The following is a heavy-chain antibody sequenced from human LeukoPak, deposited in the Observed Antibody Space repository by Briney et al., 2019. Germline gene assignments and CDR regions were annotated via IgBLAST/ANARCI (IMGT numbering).Heavy chain of an antibody. CDR2: ISSSSSYI. Sequence: PGGSLRLSCAASGFTLSSYSMNWVRQAPGKGLEWVSSISSSSSYIYYADSVKGRFTISRDNAKNSLYLQMNSLRAEDTAVYYCARTSLGYCSSTSCSGDDYWGQGTLVTVSS. CDR1: GFTLSSYS. J-gene: IGHJ4*02. D-gene: IGHD2-2*01. V-gene: IGHV3-21*01. CDR3: ARTSLGYCSSTSCSGDDY.